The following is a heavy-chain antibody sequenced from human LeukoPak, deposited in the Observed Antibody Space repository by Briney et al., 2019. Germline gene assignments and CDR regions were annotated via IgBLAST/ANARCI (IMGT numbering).Heavy chain of an antibody. V-gene: IGHV4-39*01. D-gene: IGHD2-21*01. CDR2: IYYSGSS. Sequence: SETLSLTCTVSGGSISSSSHYWAWIRQPPGKGLEWIGSIYYSGSSYYSPPLKSRATISVATSKSQFSLKRNFVTAADTAVYYCARQGESVTWLDPWGQGTLVTVSS. J-gene: IGHJ5*02. CDR3: ARQGESVTWLDP. CDR1: GGSISSSSHY.